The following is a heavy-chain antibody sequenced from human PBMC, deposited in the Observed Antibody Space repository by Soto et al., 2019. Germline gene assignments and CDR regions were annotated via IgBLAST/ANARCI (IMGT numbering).Heavy chain of an antibody. CDR1: GFTFSKYD. Sequence: PGGSLRLSCAASGFTFSKYDMHWVRQVKGKGLEWVSTLGSAGDTYYPASVEGRFTISRDNAENSLYLQMNSLRAGDTAVYYCARGDEGYYSYGMDVWGQGTTVTVSS. CDR3: ARGDEGYYSYGMDV. CDR2: LGSAGDT. J-gene: IGHJ6*02. V-gene: IGHV3-13*01.